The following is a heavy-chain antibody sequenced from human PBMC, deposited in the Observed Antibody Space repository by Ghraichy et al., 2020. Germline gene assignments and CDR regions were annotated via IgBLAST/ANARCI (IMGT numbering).Heavy chain of an antibody. J-gene: IGHJ4*02. Sequence: ASVKVSCKASGYTFTGYYMHWVRQAPGQGLEWMGWINPNSGGTNYAQKFQGRVTMTRDTSISTAYMELSRLRSDDTAVYYCARGTEIAVAGTEDYFDYWGQGTLVTVSS. CDR3: ARGTEIAVAGTEDYFDY. V-gene: IGHV1-2*02. CDR1: GYTFTGYY. CDR2: INPNSGGT. D-gene: IGHD6-19*01.